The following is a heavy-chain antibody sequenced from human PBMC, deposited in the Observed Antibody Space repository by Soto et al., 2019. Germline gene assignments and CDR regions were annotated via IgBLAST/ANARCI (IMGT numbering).Heavy chain of an antibody. V-gene: IGHV3-15*07. CDR1: GFTFSNAW. CDR2: IKSKTDGGTT. D-gene: IGHD6-13*01. J-gene: IGHJ4*02. CDR3: TTAGKYSSSWYFDY. Sequence: GGSLRLSCAASGFTFSNAWMNWVRQAPGKGLEWVGRIKSKTDGGTTDYAAPVKGRFTISRDDSKNTLYLQMNSLKTEDTAVYYCTTAGKYSSSWYFDYWGQGTLVTVSS.